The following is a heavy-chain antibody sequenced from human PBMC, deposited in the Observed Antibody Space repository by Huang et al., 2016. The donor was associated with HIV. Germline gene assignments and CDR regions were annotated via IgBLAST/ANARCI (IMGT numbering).Heavy chain of an antibody. CDR1: GYSFTAYG. D-gene: IGHD3-22*01. V-gene: IGHV1-3*01. Sequence: QVQLVQSGAEVKKPGASVKVSCKASGYSFTAYGMHWVREVPGQRLEGMGWIKGNGKIRNSEKVQDRVNISTDTSANTAYVELSSLRSEDTAVYYCARPLNYYDSSGYFSLSVFDLWGQGTMVTVSS. J-gene: IGHJ3*01. CDR3: ARPLNYYDSSGYFSLSVFDL. CDR2: IKGNGKI.